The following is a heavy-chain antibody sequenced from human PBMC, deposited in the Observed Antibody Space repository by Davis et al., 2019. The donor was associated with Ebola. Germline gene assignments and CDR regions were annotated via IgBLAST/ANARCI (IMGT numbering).Heavy chain of an antibody. CDR1: GGSVNNPTYY. V-gene: IGHV4-61*01. CDR3: ARMGITMVQGVIRDAFDI. D-gene: IGHD3-10*01. Sequence: PSETLSLTCSVSGGSVNNPTYYWSWIRQPPGKGLEWIGYVYYRGSTNYQTSLKSRVTISVDMSKNQFALKLSSVTAADTAVYYCARMGITMVQGVIRDAFDIWGQGTMVTV. CDR2: VYYRGST. J-gene: IGHJ3*02.